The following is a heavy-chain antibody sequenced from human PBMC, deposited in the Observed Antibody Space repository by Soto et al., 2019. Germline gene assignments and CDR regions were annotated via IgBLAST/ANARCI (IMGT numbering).Heavy chain of an antibody. CDR2: ISWNSDNI. Sequence: EVQLVESGGGLVQPGRSLRLSCAASGVKFDEYAMHWVRQVPGKGLEWVSGISWNSDNIVYADSVKGRFTVSRDNAKNTLYLQMNSLRDADTAFYYCVKDKWCTSISCYSYGMDVWRQGTTVTVSS. V-gene: IGHV3-9*01. D-gene: IGHD2-2*02. CDR3: VKDKWCTSISCYSYGMDV. CDR1: GVKFDEYA. J-gene: IGHJ6*02.